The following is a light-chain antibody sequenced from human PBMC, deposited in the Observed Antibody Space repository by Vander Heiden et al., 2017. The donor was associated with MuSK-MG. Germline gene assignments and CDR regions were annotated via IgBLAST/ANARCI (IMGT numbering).Light chain of an antibody. Sequence: DIVMTQSPDSLALSLGERATIRCKSSQSILYSSANKNYLAWYQQKPGQPPKLLIYWASTRESGVPDRFSGSGSGPDFTLTISSLQAEDVAVYYCQQYYSAPWTFGQGTKVQI. V-gene: IGKV4-1*01. CDR2: WAS. J-gene: IGKJ1*01. CDR1: QSILYSSANKNY. CDR3: QQYYSAPWT.